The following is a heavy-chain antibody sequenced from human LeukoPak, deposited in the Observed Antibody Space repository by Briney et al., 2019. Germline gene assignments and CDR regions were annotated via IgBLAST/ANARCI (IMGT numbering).Heavy chain of an antibody. CDR2: ISWNSDNL. CDR1: GFTFDDYA. V-gene: IGHV3-9*03. J-gene: IGHJ4*02. D-gene: IGHD6-6*01. Sequence: PGRSLRLSCAASGFTFDDYAMHWVRQAPGKGLEWVSGISWNSDNLAYADSVKGRFTISRDNAKNSLYLQMNSLRAEDMALYYCAKDISSSPSDFDYWGQGTLVTVSS. CDR3: AKDISSSPSDFDY.